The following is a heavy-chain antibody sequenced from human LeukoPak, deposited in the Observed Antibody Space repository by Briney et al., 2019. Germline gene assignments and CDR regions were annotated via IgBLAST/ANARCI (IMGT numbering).Heavy chain of an antibody. V-gene: IGHV1-2*02. CDR3: ARAIVAEPAAIDDY. J-gene: IGHJ4*02. D-gene: IGHD2-2*01. Sequence: GASVKVSCKASGYTFTGYYLHWVRQAPRQGLEWVAWINPKSGGTDYAQKFQGRVAVTTNTSISTAYMEMRRLISDDTAVYYCARAIVAEPAAIDDYWGQGTLVTVSS. CDR1: GYTFTGYY. CDR2: INPKSGGT.